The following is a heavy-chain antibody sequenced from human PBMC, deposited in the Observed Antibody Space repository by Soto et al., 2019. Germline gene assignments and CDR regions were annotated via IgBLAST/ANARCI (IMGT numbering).Heavy chain of an antibody. Sequence: PGGSLRLSCAASGFTFSSYGMHWVRQAPGKGLEWVAVIWYDGSNKYYADSVKGRFTISRDNSKNTLYLQMNSLRAEDTAVYYCARTSRGVVPATTYDYWGQGTLVTVSS. CDR2: IWYDGSNK. D-gene: IGHD2-2*01. CDR1: GFTFSSYG. CDR3: ARTSRGVVPATTYDY. V-gene: IGHV3-33*01. J-gene: IGHJ4*02.